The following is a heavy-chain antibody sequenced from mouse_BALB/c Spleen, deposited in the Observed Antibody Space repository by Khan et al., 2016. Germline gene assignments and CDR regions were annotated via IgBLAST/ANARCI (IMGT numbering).Heavy chain of an antibody. CDR1: GFTFSSYW. V-gene: IGHV6-6*02. CDR2: IRLKSDNYAT. CDR3: TTGDYAMDY. J-gene: IGHJ4*01. Sequence: EVKLEESGGGLVQPGGSMKLSCVASGFTFSSYWMSWVRQSPEKGLEWVAEIRLKSDNYATHYAESVKGKFTISRDDSKSRLYLQMNSLRAEDTGIYYCTTGDYAMDYWGQGTSVTVSS. D-gene: IGHD4-1*01.